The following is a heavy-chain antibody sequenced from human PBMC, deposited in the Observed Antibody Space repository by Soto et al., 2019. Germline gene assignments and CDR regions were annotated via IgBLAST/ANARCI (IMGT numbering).Heavy chain of an antibody. CDR2: IIPIFGTA. Sequence: QVQLVQSGDEVKKPWSSVKVSCKASGVTFSSYSINWVRQAPGQGHEWMGEIIPIFGTANYAQKFQGRVTITADEAKSTAYMELSSRRSEDTAVYYCARDGGRHSGGIDSWGQGTLVTVSS. J-gene: IGHJ4*02. CDR3: ARDGGRHSGGIDS. V-gene: IGHV1-69*01. CDR1: GVTFSSYS. D-gene: IGHD1-26*01.